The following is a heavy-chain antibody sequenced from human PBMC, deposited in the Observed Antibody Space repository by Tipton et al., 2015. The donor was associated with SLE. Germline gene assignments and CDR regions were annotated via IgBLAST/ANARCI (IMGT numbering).Heavy chain of an antibody. J-gene: IGHJ5*02. CDR2: ISSSGSTI. CDR1: GFTFSDYY. V-gene: IGHV3-11*04. D-gene: IGHD6-19*01. Sequence: SLRLSCAASGFTFSDYYMSWIRQAPGKGLEWVSYISSSGSTIYYADSVKGRFTISRDNAKNSLYLQMNSLRAEDTAVYYCARGEQWLPLTRGWFDPWGQGTLVTVSS. CDR3: ARGEQWLPLTRGWFDP.